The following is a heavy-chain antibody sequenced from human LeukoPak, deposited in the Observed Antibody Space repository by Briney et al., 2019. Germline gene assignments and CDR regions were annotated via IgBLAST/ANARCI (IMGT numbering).Heavy chain of an antibody. CDR2: IYPGDSDT. V-gene: IGHV5-51*01. CDR1: GYSFTSYW. D-gene: IGHD1-1*01. CDR3: ARLSTTGTTEDFFDY. J-gene: IGHJ4*02. Sequence: GESLKISCKGSGYSFTSYWIGWVRQMPGKGLEWMGIIYPGDSDTGYSPSFQGQVTISADKSISTAYLQWSSLKASDTAMYYCARLSTTGTTEDFFDYWGQGTLVTVSS.